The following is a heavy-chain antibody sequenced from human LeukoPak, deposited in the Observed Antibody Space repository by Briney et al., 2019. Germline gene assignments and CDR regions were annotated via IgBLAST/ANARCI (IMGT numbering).Heavy chain of an antibody. J-gene: IGHJ4*02. CDR1: GGSFSGYY. V-gene: IGHV4-34*01. CDR3: ARLGRRSMSYFDY. D-gene: IGHD7-27*01. CDR2: INHSGST. Sequence: SETLSLTCAVYGGSFSGYYWSWIRQPPGKGLEWIGEINHSGSTNYNPSLKSRVTISVDTSKNQFSLKLSSVTAADTAVYYCARLGRRSMSYFDYWGQGTLVTVSS.